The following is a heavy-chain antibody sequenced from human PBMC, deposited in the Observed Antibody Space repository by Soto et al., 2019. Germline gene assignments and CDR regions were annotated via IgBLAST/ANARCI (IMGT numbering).Heavy chain of an antibody. CDR2: ISDRDGST. Sequence: EVQLLESGGGLVQPGGSLRLSCAASGFTFSSYAMSWVRQAPGKGLEWVSAISDRDGSTYSADSVKGRFIISRDNSKNTLYLQMNRLRAEDTAVYYCAKRDPTGGDCQHWGQGTLVTVSS. J-gene: IGHJ1*01. D-gene: IGHD1-26*01. CDR1: GFTFSSYA. CDR3: AKRDPTGGDCQH. V-gene: IGHV3-23*01.